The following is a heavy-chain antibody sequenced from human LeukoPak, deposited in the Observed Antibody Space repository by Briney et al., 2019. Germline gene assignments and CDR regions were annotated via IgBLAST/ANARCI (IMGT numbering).Heavy chain of an antibody. CDR2: IGSSGGST. D-gene: IGHD1-14*01. Sequence: GGSLRLSCAASGFTFSSYAMSWVRQAPGKGLEWVSAIGSSGGSTFYADSVKGRFTISRDNSKNTLYLQMNSLRAEDTAVYYCAKPIGDYNRKVFDYWGQGTLVTVSS. CDR1: GFTFSSYA. CDR3: AKPIGDYNRKVFDY. V-gene: IGHV3-23*01. J-gene: IGHJ4*02.